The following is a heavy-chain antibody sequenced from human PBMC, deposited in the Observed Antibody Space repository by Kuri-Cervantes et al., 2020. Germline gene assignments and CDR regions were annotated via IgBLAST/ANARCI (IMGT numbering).Heavy chain of an antibody. J-gene: IGHJ4*02. CDR3: AKDQGYYDILTGYYPVHAPDY. CDR1: GFTFSYYG. D-gene: IGHD3-9*01. CDR2: LSYDGNYK. Sequence: GGSLRLSCAASGFTFSYYGMHWVRQAPGKGLEWVAGLSYDGNYKYYADSVKGRFTISRDNSKETLYLQMDSPRAEDTAVYYCAKDQGYYDILTGYYPVHAPDYWGQGTLVTVSS. V-gene: IGHV3-33*05.